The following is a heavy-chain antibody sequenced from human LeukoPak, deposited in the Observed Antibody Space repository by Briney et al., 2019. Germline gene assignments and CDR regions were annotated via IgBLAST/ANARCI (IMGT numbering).Heavy chain of an antibody. V-gene: IGHV1-2*02. D-gene: IGHD2-21*01. CDR3: ARAHIGNDLFIDY. J-gene: IGHJ4*02. CDR1: GYTFTGYY. CDR2: INPYSGAT. Sequence: GASVTVSCKASGYTFTGYYMYWVRQAPGQGLEWMGWINPYSGATNYAQKFQGRVTMTRDTSISTAYMDLSSLKSDDTAVYYCARAHIGNDLFIDYWGQGTLVTVSS.